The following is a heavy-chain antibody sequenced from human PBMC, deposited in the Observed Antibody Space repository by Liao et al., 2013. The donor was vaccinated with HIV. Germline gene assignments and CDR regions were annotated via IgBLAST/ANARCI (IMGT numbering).Heavy chain of an antibody. J-gene: IGHJ4*02. CDR3: ARATYYYDSSGYIPAYYFDY. Sequence: QVQLQESGPGLVKPSQTLSLTCTVSGGSISSGDYYWSWIRQPPGKGLEWIGYIYYSGSTYYNPSLKSRVTISVDTSKNQFSLKLSSVTAADTAVYYCARATYYYDSSGYIPAYYFDYWGLGNPGHRLL. CDR2: IYYSGST. V-gene: IGHV4-30-4*08. D-gene: IGHD3-22*01. CDR1: GGSISSGDYY.